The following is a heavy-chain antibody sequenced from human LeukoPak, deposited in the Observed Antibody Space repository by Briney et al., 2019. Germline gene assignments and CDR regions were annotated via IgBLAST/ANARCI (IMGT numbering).Heavy chain of an antibody. V-gene: IGHV3-23*01. CDR1: GFTFSSYG. CDR3: AKSPYSSGWLHYY. CDR2: ITGSGGST. Sequence: GGSLRLSCAASGFTFSSYGMSWVRQAPGKGLEWVSAITGSGGSTYYADSVKGRFTISRDNSKNTLYLQMNSLRAEDTAVYYCAKSPYSSGWLHYYWGQGTLVTVSS. D-gene: IGHD6-19*01. J-gene: IGHJ4*02.